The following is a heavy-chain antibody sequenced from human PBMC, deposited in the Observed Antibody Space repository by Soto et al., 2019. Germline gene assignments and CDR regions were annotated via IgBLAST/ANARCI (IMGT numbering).Heavy chain of an antibody. J-gene: IGHJ5*02. CDR3: ARGGASILPFLS. D-gene: IGHD2-21*01. Sequence: QVQLEESGPGLVKPSETLSLTCSVSGGSIINYYWSWIRQPPGKGLEGIGYIHYSGNTNYSPSLKNRVTISVSTSQYHCSLKVTSVTAADTAVYYCARGGASILPFLSWGQGTLVTVSS. CDR1: GGSIINYY. CDR2: IHYSGNT. V-gene: IGHV4-59*01.